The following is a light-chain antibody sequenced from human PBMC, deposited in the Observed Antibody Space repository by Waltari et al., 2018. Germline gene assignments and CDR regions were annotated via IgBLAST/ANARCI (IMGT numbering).Light chain of an antibody. J-gene: IGLJ3*02. Sequence: QSVLTQPPSVSGAPGQKVTISCTGSGSNIGAGYDVHWYQQLPRAAPKLLIYGSTSRPVGVPDRFFGSTSGTSASLAITGLQAEDEGDYYCQSYDTSLSVVFGGGTKLTVL. CDR3: QSYDTSLSVV. V-gene: IGLV1-40*01. CDR2: GST. CDR1: GSNIGAGYD.